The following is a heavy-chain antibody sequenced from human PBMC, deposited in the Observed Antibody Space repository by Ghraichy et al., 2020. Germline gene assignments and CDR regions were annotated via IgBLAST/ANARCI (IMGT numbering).Heavy chain of an antibody. J-gene: IGHJ4*02. V-gene: IGHV3-23*01. CDR1: GFTFSSYA. CDR3: AKETYYYDSSGYYYVY. D-gene: IGHD3-22*01. CDR2: ISGSGGST. Sequence: GGSLRLSCAASGFTFSSYAMSWVRQAPGKGLEWVSAISGSGGSTYYADSVKGRFTTSRDNSKNTLYLQMNSLRAEDTAVYYCAKETYYYDSSGYYYVYWGQGTLVTVSS.